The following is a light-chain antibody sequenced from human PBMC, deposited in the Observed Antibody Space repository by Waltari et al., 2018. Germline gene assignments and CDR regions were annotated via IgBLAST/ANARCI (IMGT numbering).Light chain of an antibody. CDR1: QSVTSS. J-gene: IGKJ1*01. V-gene: IGKV3-15*01. Sequence: EMVMTQSPATLSVSPGETATLSCRPSQSVTSSLAWYQQKYGTPPRLLIYGASTRAAGVPDRFSGGGFGTEFTLTINSQQSEDFAVYYCHQYSAWPRTFGQGTKVEIK. CDR3: HQYSAWPRT. CDR2: GAS.